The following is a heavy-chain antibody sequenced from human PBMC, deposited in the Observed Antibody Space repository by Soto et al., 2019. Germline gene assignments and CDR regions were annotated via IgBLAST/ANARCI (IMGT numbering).Heavy chain of an antibody. CDR1: GGSFTSNNW. V-gene: IGHV4-4*02. Sequence: QVQLQESGPGLVKPSGTLSLTCAVSGGSFTSNNWWTWVRQPPGQGLEWIGEIYRTGSTNYNPSLKGRVTISLDKPETQSSLKVPSLPAADTAVYYWASRDPGTSVDYWGQGTLFTVSS. CDR3: ASRDPGTSVDY. D-gene: IGHD1-7*01. CDR2: IYRTGST. J-gene: IGHJ4*02.